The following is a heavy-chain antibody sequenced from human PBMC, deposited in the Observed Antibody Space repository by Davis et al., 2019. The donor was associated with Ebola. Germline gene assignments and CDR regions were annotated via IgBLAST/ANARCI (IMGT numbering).Heavy chain of an antibody. D-gene: IGHD2-2*01. CDR2: ISGSISTM. CDR3: AILVVPAGPESFDI. CDR1: GFSFSNYG. Sequence: GESLKISCAASGFSFSNYGMSWVRQAPGKGLEWISYISGSISTMDYADSVKGRFTISRDNAKNSLYLQMNSLRAEDTAVYYCAILVVPAGPESFDIWGQGTMVTVSS. J-gene: IGHJ3*02. V-gene: IGHV3-48*01.